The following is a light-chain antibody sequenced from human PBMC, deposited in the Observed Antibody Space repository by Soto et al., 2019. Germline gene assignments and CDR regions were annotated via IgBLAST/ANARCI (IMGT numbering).Light chain of an antibody. CDR3: QSYDNTLSGVV. V-gene: IGLV1-40*01. CDR1: SSNIGAGYD. CDR2: GNS. J-gene: IGLJ2*01. Sequence: QSALAQPASVSGSPGQSITISCTGSSSNIGAGYDVHWYLHLPGTAPKLLIFGNSHRPSGVPDRFSASKSGTSASLAITGLQAEDEADYYCQSYDNTLSGVVFGGGTKLTVL.